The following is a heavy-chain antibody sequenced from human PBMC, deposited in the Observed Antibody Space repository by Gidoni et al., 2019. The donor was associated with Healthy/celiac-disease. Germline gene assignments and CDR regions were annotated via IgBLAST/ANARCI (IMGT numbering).Heavy chain of an antibody. Sequence: EVQLVESGGGLVQPGGSLRLSCAASGFTVSSHYMSWVRQAPGKGLEWVSVIYSGGSTYYADSVKGRFTISRDNSKNTLYLQMNSLRAEDTAVYYCARANYYDSSGYYTGYYFDYWGQGTLVTVSS. J-gene: IGHJ4*02. CDR1: GFTVSSHY. V-gene: IGHV3-66*01. D-gene: IGHD3-22*01. CDR2: IYSGGST. CDR3: ARANYYDSSGYYTGYYFDY.